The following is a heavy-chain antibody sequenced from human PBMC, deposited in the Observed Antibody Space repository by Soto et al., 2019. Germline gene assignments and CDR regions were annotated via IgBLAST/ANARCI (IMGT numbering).Heavy chain of an antibody. V-gene: IGHV3-30-3*01. J-gene: IGHJ4*02. CDR3: ARGERIQLWLTY. D-gene: IGHD5-18*01. CDR2: ISYDGSNK. CDR1: GFTFSSYA. Sequence: ESGGGVVQPGRSLRLSCAASGFTFSSYAMHWVRQAPGKGLEWVAVISYDGSNKYYADSVKGRFTISRDNSKNTLYLQMNSLRAEDTAVYYCARGERIQLWLTYWGQGTLVTVSS.